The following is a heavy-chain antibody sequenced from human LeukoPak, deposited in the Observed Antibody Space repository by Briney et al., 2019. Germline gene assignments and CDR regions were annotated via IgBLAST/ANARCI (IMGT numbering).Heavy chain of an antibody. J-gene: IGHJ6*03. V-gene: IGHV1-18*01. CDR3: AREGEAGIGSGYYYRPGLRARDVGSYYMDV. CDR1: GYTFTSYG. D-gene: IGHD3-22*01. Sequence: ASVKVSCKASGYTFTSYGISWVRQAPGQGLEWMGWISAYNGNTNYAQKLQGRVTMTTDTSTSTAYMELRSLRSDDTAVYYCAREGEAGIGSGYYYRPGLRARDVGSYYMDVWGKGTTVTVSS. CDR2: ISAYNGNT.